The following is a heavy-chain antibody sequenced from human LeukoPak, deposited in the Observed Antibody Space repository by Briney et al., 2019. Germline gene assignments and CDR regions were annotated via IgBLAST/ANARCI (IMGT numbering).Heavy chain of an antibody. D-gene: IGHD5-12*01. V-gene: IGHV1-2*02. CDR2: INPNSGGT. J-gene: IGHJ4*02. Sequence: ASVKVSCKASGYTFTGYYMHWVRQAPGQGLEWMGWINPNSGGTNYALKFQGRVTMTRDTSISTAYMELSRLRSDDTAVYYCARDLDGYNFNYWGQGTLVTVSS. CDR1: GYTFTGYY. CDR3: ARDLDGYNFNY.